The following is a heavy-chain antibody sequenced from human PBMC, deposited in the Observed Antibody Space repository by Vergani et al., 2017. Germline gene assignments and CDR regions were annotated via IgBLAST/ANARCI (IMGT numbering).Heavy chain of an antibody. Sequence: QVQLLQSVAEVKKPGASVRVSCKASGFTFTSYHIHWVRQAPGQGLDWLGRIDPNSVDTRYSQRFQDRVTITRDTSINTAYMEMTRLRPDDTAIYYSARVIVGCSRTNCLADHWGQGTLVTVSS. D-gene: IGHD2-2*01. V-gene: IGHV1-2*06. CDR2: IDPNSVDT. CDR3: ARVIVGCSRTNCLADH. J-gene: IGHJ4*02. CDR1: GFTFTSYH.